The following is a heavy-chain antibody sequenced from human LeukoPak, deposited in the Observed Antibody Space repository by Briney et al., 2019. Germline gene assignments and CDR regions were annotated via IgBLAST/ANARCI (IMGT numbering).Heavy chain of an antibody. V-gene: IGHV3-74*01. D-gene: IGHD5-12*01. CDR1: GFTLSAYW. Sequence: GGSLRLSCAASGFTLSAYWMHWVRQAPGKGLMWVSRIEGDGNRITYADSVKGRFTISRDNAKDTLYLQMNSLRAEDTAVYYCTRDWRNLGYDYWGQGTLVTVSS. CDR2: IEGDGNRI. CDR3: TRDWRNLGYDY. J-gene: IGHJ4*02.